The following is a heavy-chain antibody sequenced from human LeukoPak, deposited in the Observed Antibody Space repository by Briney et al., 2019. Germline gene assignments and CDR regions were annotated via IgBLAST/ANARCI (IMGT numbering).Heavy chain of an antibody. CDR3: ARGIVPAAVAKTFDY. CDR1: GGSFSGYY. V-gene: IGHV4-34*01. D-gene: IGHD2-2*01. J-gene: IGHJ4*02. CDR2: INHSGST. Sequence: PSETLSLTCAVYGGSFSGYYWSWIRQPPGKGLEWIGEINHSGSTNYNPSLKSRVTISVDTSKNQFFLKLRSVTAADTAVYYCARGIVPAAVAKTFDYWGQGTLVTVSS.